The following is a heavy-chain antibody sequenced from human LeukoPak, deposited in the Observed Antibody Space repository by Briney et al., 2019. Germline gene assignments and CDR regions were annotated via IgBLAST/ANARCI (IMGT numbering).Heavy chain of an antibody. CDR1: GFTFSDYY. CDR3: ARRRDGYNRIFDY. CDR2: ISSSGSTI. V-gene: IGHV3-11*01. J-gene: IGHJ4*02. Sequence: GGSLRLSCAASGFTFSDYYMSWIRQAPGKGLKWVSYISSSGSTIYYADSVKGRFTISRDNAKNSLYLQMNSLRAEDTAVYYCARRRDGYNRIFDYWGQGTLVTVSS. D-gene: IGHD5-24*01.